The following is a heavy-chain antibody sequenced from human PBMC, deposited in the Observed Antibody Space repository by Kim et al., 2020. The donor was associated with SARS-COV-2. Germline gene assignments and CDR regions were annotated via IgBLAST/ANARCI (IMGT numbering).Heavy chain of an antibody. J-gene: IGHJ6*02. Sequence: SETLSLTCTVSGGSISSYYWSSIRQPPGKGLEWIGYIYYSGSTNYNPSLKSRVTISVDTSKNQFSLKLSSVTAADTAVYYCARDRLAGGARDRGYNWNPPTDYYYGMDVWGQGTTVTVSS. D-gene: IGHD1-20*01. V-gene: IGHV4-59*13. CDR1: GGSISSYY. CDR3: ARDRLAGGARDRGYNWNPPTDYYYGMDV. CDR2: IYYSGST.